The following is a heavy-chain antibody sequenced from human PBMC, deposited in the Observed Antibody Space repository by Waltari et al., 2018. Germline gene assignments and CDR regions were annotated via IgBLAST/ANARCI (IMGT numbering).Heavy chain of an antibody. D-gene: IGHD3-22*01. CDR2: IKKDGSEE. CDR3: ARDQWFAFDI. CDR1: GFTLRRYW. Sequence: EVQLVESGGGLVQPGGSVRPSCAASGFTLRRYWMSWVRQAPGKGLEWVANIKKDGSEEYYVDSVRGRFTISRDNAKNSLYLQMNSLRPEDTAVYYCARDQWFAFDIWGQGTMVTVSS. J-gene: IGHJ3*02. V-gene: IGHV3-7*01.